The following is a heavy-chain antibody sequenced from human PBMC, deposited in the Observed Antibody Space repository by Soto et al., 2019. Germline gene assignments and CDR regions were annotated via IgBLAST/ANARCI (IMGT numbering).Heavy chain of an antibody. CDR1: GGSISSSSYY. V-gene: IGHV4-39*01. Sequence: SETLSLTCTVSGGSISSSSYYWGWIRQPPGKGLEWIGSIYYSGSTYYNPSLKSRVTISVDTSKNQFSLKLSSVTAADTAVYYCAKTSDYSIAARPDDWFDPWGQGTLVTVSS. D-gene: IGHD6-6*01. J-gene: IGHJ5*02. CDR2: IYYSGST. CDR3: AKTSDYSIAARPDDWFDP.